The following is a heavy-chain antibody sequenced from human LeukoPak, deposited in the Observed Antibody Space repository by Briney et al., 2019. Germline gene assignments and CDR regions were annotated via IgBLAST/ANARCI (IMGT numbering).Heavy chain of an antibody. Sequence: PGGSLRLSCAASGFTFNIYWMSWVRQAPGKGLDWVANINQDGSEKNYVDSVKGRFTISRDNAKNSLYLQMNSLRAEDTAVYYCARDRSTYYYGSGSYCDYWGQGTLVTVSS. J-gene: IGHJ4*02. CDR3: ARDRSTYYYGSGSYCDY. CDR2: INQDGSEK. D-gene: IGHD3-10*01. V-gene: IGHV3-7*01. CDR1: GFTFNIYW.